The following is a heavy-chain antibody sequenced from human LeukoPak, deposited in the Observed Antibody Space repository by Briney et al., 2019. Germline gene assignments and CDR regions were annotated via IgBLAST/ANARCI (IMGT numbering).Heavy chain of an antibody. CDR1: GYTFTSYY. V-gene: IGHV1-46*03. Sequence: ASVKVSCKASGYTFTSYYMHWVRQAPGQVLEWMGIINPSGGSTSYAQKFQGRVTMTRDTSTSTVYMELSSLRSEDTAVYYCARARGIAVAARRWFDPWGQGTLVTVSS. CDR2: INPSGGST. CDR3: ARARGIAVAARRWFDP. J-gene: IGHJ5*02. D-gene: IGHD6-19*01.